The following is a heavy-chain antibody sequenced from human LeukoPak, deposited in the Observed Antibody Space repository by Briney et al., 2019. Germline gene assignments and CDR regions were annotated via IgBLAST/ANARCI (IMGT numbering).Heavy chain of an antibody. CDR1: GFTFSDYY. Sequence: GGSLRLSCAASGFTFSDYYMSWVRQAPGKGPEWVSDISGSGGVTHYADSVRGRFSISRDNSKNMLYLQMSSLRAEDTAVYYCAKGPLTEVAGTTWDYWGQGTLVTVSS. V-gene: IGHV3-23*01. D-gene: IGHD6-19*01. CDR2: ISGSGGVT. CDR3: AKGPLTEVAGTTWDY. J-gene: IGHJ4*02.